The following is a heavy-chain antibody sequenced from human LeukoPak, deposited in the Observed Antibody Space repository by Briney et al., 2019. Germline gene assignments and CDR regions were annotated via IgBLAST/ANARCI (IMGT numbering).Heavy chain of an antibody. Sequence: SGTLSLTCGVSGGSISSTNWWSWVRQPPGQGLEWIGEISLTGRTNYNPSLNSRVTMSLDESKNQLSLNLTSVTAADTAIYYCSRESGAFRPFGYWCQGTLVTVPP. CDR1: GGSISSTNW. CDR3: SRESGAFRPFGY. CDR2: ISLTGRT. D-gene: IGHD1-26*01. V-gene: IGHV4-4*02. J-gene: IGHJ4*02.